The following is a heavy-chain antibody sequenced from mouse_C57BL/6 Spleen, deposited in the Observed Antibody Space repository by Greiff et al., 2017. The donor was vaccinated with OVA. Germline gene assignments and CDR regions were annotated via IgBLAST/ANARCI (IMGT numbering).Heavy chain of an antibody. Sequence: VKLQQPGPELVKPGASVKLSCKASGYTFTSYWMHWVKQRPGQGLEWIGNINPSNGGTNYNEKFKSKATLTVDKSSSTAYMQLSSLTSEDSAVYYCARGGAYYSNEDYWGQGTTLTVSS. J-gene: IGHJ2*01. CDR3: ARGGAYYSNEDY. CDR2: INPSNGGT. V-gene: IGHV1-53*01. CDR1: GYTFTSYW. D-gene: IGHD2-5*01.